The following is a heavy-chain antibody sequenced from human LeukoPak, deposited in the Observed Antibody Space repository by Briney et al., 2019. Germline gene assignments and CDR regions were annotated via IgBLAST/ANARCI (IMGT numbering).Heavy chain of an antibody. CDR3: ARHLIRSSWYDFVFDY. V-gene: IGHV4-59*08. CDR1: GGSISSYY. J-gene: IGHJ4*02. Sequence: SETLSLTCTVSGGSISSYYWSRIRQPPGKGLEWIGYIYYSGSTNYNPSLKSRVTISVDTSKNQFSLKLSSVTAADTAVYYCARHLIRSSWYDFVFDYWGQGTLVTVSS. D-gene: IGHD6-13*01. CDR2: IYYSGST.